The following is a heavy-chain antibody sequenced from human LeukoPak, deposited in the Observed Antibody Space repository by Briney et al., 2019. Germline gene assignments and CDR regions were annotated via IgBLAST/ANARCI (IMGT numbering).Heavy chain of an antibody. Sequence: SETLSLTCSVSGGSISSSSYYWGWIRQPPGKGLEWIGSISYSGSTYYNPSLKSRVTISVDTSKNQFSLKLSSVIAADTAVDYCARVWNDYGGKGLYYFDSWGQGTLVTVSS. CDR3: ARVWNDYGGKGLYYFDS. CDR1: GGSISSSSYY. V-gene: IGHV4-39*07. D-gene: IGHD4-23*01. CDR2: ISYSGST. J-gene: IGHJ4*02.